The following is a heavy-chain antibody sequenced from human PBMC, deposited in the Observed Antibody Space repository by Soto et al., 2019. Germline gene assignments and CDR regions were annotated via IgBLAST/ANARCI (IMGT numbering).Heavy chain of an antibody. CDR3: AREGRFTISAFYL. Sequence: QVQLVESGGGVVQPGRSLRLSCAASGFTFSSYAMHWVRQAPGKGLEWVAVISYDGSNKYYADSVKGRFTISRDNSKNTLYRQMNSLRAEDTAVYYCAREGRFTISAFYLLPQATMFTVSS. CDR2: ISYDGSNK. J-gene: IGHJ3*01. V-gene: IGHV3-30-3*01. D-gene: IGHD3-10*01. CDR1: GFTFSSYA.